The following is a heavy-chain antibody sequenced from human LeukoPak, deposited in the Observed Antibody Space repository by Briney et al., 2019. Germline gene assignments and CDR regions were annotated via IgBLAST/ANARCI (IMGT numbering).Heavy chain of an antibody. D-gene: IGHD2-15*01. J-gene: IGHJ6*03. CDR2: ISSSSSYI. Sequence: PGGSLRLSCAASGLTFSSYSMNWVRQAPGKGLEWVSSISSSSSYIYYADSVKGRFTISRDNAKNSLYLQMNSLRAEDTAVYYCARDYCPPARFCYYYYMDVWGKGTTVTVSS. CDR3: ARDYCPPARFCYYYYMDV. CDR1: GLTFSSYS. V-gene: IGHV3-21*01.